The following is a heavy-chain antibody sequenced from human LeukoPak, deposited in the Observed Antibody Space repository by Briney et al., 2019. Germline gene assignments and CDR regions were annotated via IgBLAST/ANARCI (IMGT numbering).Heavy chain of an antibody. Sequence: GGSLRLSCAASGFTFDDYGMSWVRQAPGKGLEWVSGINWNGGSTGYADSVKGRFTISRNNAKNSLYLQMNSLRAEDTALYYCARTPLAVAYYYYMDVWGKGTTVTVSS. V-gene: IGHV3-20*04. CDR3: ARTPLAVAYYYYMDV. J-gene: IGHJ6*03. CDR2: INWNGGST. CDR1: GFTFDDYG. D-gene: IGHD6-19*01.